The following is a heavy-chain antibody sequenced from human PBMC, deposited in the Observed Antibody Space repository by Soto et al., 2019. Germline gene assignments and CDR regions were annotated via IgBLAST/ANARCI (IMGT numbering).Heavy chain of an antibody. CDR1: GYTFTSYA. CDR3: AMSIAEGLYLGYFDY. V-gene: IGHV1-3*01. J-gene: IGHJ4*02. Sequence: ASVKVSCKASGYTFTSYAMHWVRQAPGQRLEWMGWINAGNGNTKYSQKFQGRVTITRDTSASTAYMELSSLRSEDTAVYYCAMSIAEGLYLGYFDYWGQGTLVTVSS. CDR2: INAGNGNT. D-gene: IGHD6-6*01.